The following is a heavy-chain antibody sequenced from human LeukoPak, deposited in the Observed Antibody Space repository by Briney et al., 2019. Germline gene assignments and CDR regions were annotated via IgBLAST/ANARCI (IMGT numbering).Heavy chain of an antibody. Sequence: SETLSLTCTVSGGSISSSSYYWGWIRQPPGKGLEWIGSIYYSGSTYYNPSLKSRVTISVDTSKNQFSLKLSSVTAADTAVYYCARRPVLVFYDFWSGYSWFDPWGQGTLVTVSS. D-gene: IGHD3-3*01. CDR2: IYYSGST. V-gene: IGHV4-39*01. CDR3: ARRPVLVFYDFWSGYSWFDP. J-gene: IGHJ5*02. CDR1: GGSISSSSYY.